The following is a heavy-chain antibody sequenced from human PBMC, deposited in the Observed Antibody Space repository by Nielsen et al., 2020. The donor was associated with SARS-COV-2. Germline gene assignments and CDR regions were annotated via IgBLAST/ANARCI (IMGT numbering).Heavy chain of an antibody. CDR2: IYPGDSDT. Sequence: KVSCKGSGYSFTNYWIGWVRQMPGKGLEWMGIIYPGDSDTRYSPSFQGQVTISADKSISTAYLQWSSLKASDTAMYYCARLKTSDSSSGWLKNNNYYYGMDVWGQGTTVTVSS. J-gene: IGHJ6*02. D-gene: IGHD6-19*01. V-gene: IGHV5-51*01. CDR1: GYSFTNYW. CDR3: ARLKTSDSSSGWLKNNNYYYGMDV.